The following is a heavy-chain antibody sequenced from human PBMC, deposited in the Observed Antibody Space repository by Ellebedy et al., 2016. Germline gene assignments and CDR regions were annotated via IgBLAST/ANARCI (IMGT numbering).Heavy chain of an antibody. Sequence: SETLSLTXTVSGGSISSYYWSWIRQPPGKGLEWIGYIYYSGSTNYNPSLKSRVTISVDTSKNQFSLKLSSVTAADTAVYYCARHVPARYGGNSHFDYWGQGTLVTVSS. J-gene: IGHJ4*02. CDR2: IYYSGST. D-gene: IGHD4-23*01. CDR3: ARHVPARYGGNSHFDY. CDR1: GGSISSYY. V-gene: IGHV4-59*08.